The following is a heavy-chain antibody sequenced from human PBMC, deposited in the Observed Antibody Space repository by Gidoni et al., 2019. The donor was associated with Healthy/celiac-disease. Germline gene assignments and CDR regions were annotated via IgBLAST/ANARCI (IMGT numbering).Heavy chain of an antibody. D-gene: IGHD5-18*01. CDR2: ISYDGSNK. CDR3: ATPLSDTAMLPIDY. Sequence: QVQLVESGGGVVQPGRSLRLSCAASGFTFRSYAMHWVRQAPGKGLEWVAVISYDGSNKYYADSVKGRFTISRDNSKNTLYLQMNSLRAEDTAVYYCATPLSDTAMLPIDYWGQGTLVTVSS. V-gene: IGHV3-30*04. CDR1: GFTFRSYA. J-gene: IGHJ4*02.